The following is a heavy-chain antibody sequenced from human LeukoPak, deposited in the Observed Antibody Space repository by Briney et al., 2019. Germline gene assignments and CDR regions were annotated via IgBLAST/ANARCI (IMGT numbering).Heavy chain of an antibody. J-gene: IGHJ4*02. Sequence: HPGGSLRLSCAASGFTFSSYAMSWVRQAPGKGLEWVSVIYSGGSTYYADSVKGRFTISRDNSKNTLYLQMNSLRAEDTAVYYCAREDYDSSGYYSGIDYWGQGTLVTVSS. CDR1: GFTFSSYA. CDR2: IYSGGST. CDR3: AREDYDSSGYYSGIDY. V-gene: IGHV3-53*01. D-gene: IGHD3-22*01.